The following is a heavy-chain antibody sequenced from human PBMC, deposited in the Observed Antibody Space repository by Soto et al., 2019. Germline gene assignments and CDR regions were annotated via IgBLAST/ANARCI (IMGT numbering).Heavy chain of an antibody. CDR2: IGIRGDT. CDR1: GFTFSNYD. Sequence: VQLVESGGGLVQPGGSLRLSCAASGFTFSNYDMHWVRQATGKGLEWVSAIGIRGDTYYPDSVKGRFTIYREDGKNSFYLQMSSLTAGDTAVYYCARGLLGYNDFEDYFDLWGRGTLVSVSS. CDR3: ARGLLGYNDFEDYFDL. V-gene: IGHV3-13*04. D-gene: IGHD5-12*01. J-gene: IGHJ4*02.